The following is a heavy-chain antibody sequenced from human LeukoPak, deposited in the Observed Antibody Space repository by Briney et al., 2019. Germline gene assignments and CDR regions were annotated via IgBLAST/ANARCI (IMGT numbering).Heavy chain of an antibody. CDR3: AREAKGTGGNWFDP. V-gene: IGHV4-31*03. CDR1: GGSVSSGGYY. J-gene: IGHJ5*02. Sequence: PSETLSLTCTVSGGSVSSGGYYWSWIRQHPGKGLEWIGYIYYSGSTYYNPSLKSRVTISVDTSKNQFSLKLSSVTAADTAVYYCAREAKGTGGNWFDPWGQGTLVTVSS. D-gene: IGHD2-8*02. CDR2: IYYSGST.